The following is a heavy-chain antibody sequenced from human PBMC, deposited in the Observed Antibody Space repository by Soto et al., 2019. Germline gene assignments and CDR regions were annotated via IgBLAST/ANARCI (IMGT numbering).Heavy chain of an antibody. CDR3: ARDGYFDGYYGMDV. V-gene: IGHV3-53*04. CDR1: GFTVSSNY. CDR2: IYSGGST. D-gene: IGHD3-9*01. J-gene: IGHJ6*02. Sequence: ESGGGLVQPGGSLRLSCAASGFTVSSNYMSWVRQAPGKGLEWVSVIYSGGSTYYADSVKGRFTISRHNSKNTLYLQMNSLRAEDTAVYYCARDGYFDGYYGMDVWGQGTTVTVSS.